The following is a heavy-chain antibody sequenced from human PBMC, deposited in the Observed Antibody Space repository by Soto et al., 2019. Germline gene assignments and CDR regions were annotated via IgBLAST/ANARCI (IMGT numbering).Heavy chain of an antibody. CDR3: ARHKDIVLVGFDP. CDR1: GGSISSSSYY. D-gene: IGHD2-2*01. Sequence: QLQLQESGPGLVKPSETLSLTCTVSGGSISSSSYYWGWIRQPPGKGLEWIGSIYSGGSTYYNPSLKSRVPISVDTSKNQFSLKLSSVTAADTAVYYCARHKDIVLVGFDPWGQGTLVTVSS. V-gene: IGHV4-39*01. CDR2: IYSGGST. J-gene: IGHJ5*02.